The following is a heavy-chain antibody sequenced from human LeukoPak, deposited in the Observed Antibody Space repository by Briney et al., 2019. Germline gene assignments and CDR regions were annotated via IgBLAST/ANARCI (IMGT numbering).Heavy chain of an antibody. V-gene: IGHV3-23*01. CDR3: AKEGGYYDSSGYYNWFDP. CDR2: IRPSGDNT. D-gene: IGHD3-22*01. Sequence: GGSLRLSCAASGFTFSSYDMTWVRQAPGRGLEWVSSIRPSGDNTYYGDSVKGRFTISRDNSKNTVYLQMNSLRVDDTAVYYCAKEGGYYDSSGYYNWFDPWGQGTLVTVSS. J-gene: IGHJ5*02. CDR1: GFTFSSYD.